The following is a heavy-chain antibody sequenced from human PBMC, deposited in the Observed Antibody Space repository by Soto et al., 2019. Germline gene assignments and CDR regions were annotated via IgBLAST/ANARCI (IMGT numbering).Heavy chain of an antibody. CDR1: GYTFTSYG. J-gene: IGHJ6*03. CDR3: ARDHSGHDNYYYYYYMDV. Sequence: QVPLVQSGAEVKKPGASVKVSCKASGYTFTSYGISWVRQAPGQGLEWMGWISAYNGNTNYAQKLQGRVTMTTDTSTSTAYMQLRSLGSDDTAVYYCARDHSGHDNYYYYYYMDVWGKGTTVTVSS. CDR2: ISAYNGNT. D-gene: IGHD5-12*01. V-gene: IGHV1-18*01.